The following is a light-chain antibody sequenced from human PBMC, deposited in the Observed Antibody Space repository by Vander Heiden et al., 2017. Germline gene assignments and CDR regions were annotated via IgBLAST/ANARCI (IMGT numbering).Light chain of an antibody. CDR2: EEN. V-gene: IGLV3-10*01. J-gene: IGLJ3*02. Sequence: SYELTQPPSVSVSPGQAARITCSGDALPKRYAYWYQQKSGQAPVLVIYEENKRPSGIPESFSGSSSGTMATLTISEAQVEDEGDYYCHSTDNSGTYWVFGGGTKLSVL. CDR3: HSTDNSGTYWV. CDR1: ALPKRY.